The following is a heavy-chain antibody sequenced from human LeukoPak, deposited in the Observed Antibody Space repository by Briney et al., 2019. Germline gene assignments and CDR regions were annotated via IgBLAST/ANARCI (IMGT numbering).Heavy chain of an antibody. V-gene: IGHV4-59*02. CDR3: ARGPPDCSSTSCYAFDAFAI. Sequence: SETLSLTCTVSGGSVSDYYWSWIRQSPGKGLVWIGYIYYTGSTSYNPSLRSRVTMSADTSKNQFSLRLSSVTAADTAVYYCARGPPDCSSTSCYAFDAFAIWGQGTMVTVSS. CDR2: IYYTGST. J-gene: IGHJ3*02. D-gene: IGHD2-2*01. CDR1: GGSVSDYY.